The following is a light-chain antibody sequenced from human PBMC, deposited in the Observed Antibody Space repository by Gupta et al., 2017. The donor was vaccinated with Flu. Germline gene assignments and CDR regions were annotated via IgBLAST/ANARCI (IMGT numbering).Light chain of an antibody. Sequence: DIQMTQSPSSLSASVGDRVTITCRASQSISSYLNWYQQKPGKAPKLLIYAASSLQSGVTSRFSGSGYGTDFTLTISSLQQEDFATYYCQQSDSTLMYTFGQGTKLEIK. J-gene: IGKJ2*01. CDR3: QQSDSTLMYT. V-gene: IGKV1-39*01. CDR1: QSISSY. CDR2: AAS.